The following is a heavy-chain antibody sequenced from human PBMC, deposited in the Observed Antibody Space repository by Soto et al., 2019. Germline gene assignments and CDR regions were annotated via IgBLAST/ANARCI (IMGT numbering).Heavy chain of an antibody. Sequence: EVQLVESGGALVKPGEPLRLSCAASGFTFKNAWMSWVRQAPGKGLEWIGRTRSNTGGETTDYAAPLKGRFTISRDESKNTLYLQMNGLKTEDTAIYYCTTYYDILTDYYKGYYWGQGTLVTVSS. CDR1: GFTFKNAW. D-gene: IGHD3-9*01. CDR3: TTYYDILTDYYKGYY. V-gene: IGHV3-15*02. CDR2: TRSNTGGETT. J-gene: IGHJ4*02.